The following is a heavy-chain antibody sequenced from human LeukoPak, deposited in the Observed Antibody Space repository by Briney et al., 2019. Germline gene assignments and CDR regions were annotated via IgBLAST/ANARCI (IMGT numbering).Heavy chain of an antibody. CDR2: INPNSGGT. Sequence: ASVKVSCKASGYTFTGYYMHWVRQAPGQGLEWMGRINPNSGGTNYAQKFQGRVTMTRDTSISTAYMELSRLRSDDTAVYYCARVRGYDFWSGYFDYWGQGTLVTVSS. CDR3: ARVRGYDFWSGYFDY. CDR1: GYTFTGYY. D-gene: IGHD3-3*01. J-gene: IGHJ4*02. V-gene: IGHV1-2*06.